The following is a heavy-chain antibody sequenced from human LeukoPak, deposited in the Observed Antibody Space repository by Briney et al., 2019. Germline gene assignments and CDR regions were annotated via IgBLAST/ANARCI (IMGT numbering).Heavy chain of an antibody. J-gene: IGHJ4*02. CDR3: ARDTYREDIAVFDY. D-gene: IGHD6-19*01. CDR1: GFTFSSYW. CDR2: IKQDGSEK. Sequence: GGSLRLSCAASGFTFSSYWMSWVRQAPGKGLEWVANIKQDGSEKYYVDSVKGRFTISRDNAKNSLYPQMNSLRAEDTAVYYCARDTYREDIAVFDYWGQGTLVTVSS. V-gene: IGHV3-7*03.